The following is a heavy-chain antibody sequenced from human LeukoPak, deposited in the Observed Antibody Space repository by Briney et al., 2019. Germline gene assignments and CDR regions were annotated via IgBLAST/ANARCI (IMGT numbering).Heavy chain of an antibody. V-gene: IGHV1-8*02. CDR1: GYTFTSYD. J-gene: IGHJ4*02. CDR3: ARVRDYYGSSAYED. CDR2: MNPNSGNT. Sequence: GASVKVSCKASGYTFTSYDFNWVRQATGQGLEWMGWMNPNSGNTGYAQKFQGRVTMTRDTSTSTVYMELSSLRSEDTAVYYCARVRDYYGSSAYEDWGQGTLVTVSS. D-gene: IGHD3-22*01.